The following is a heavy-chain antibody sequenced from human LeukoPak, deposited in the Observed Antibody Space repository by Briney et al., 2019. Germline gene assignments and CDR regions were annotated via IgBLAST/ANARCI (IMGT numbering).Heavy chain of an antibody. CDR2: ISYDGSSQ. CDR3: ARGDDYPEWFDP. CDR1: GFTFSTYA. V-gene: IGHV3-30*03. D-gene: IGHD4-11*01. Sequence: GRSLRLSCAASGFTFSTYAMHWVRQAPGKGLEWVALISYDGSSQYYADSVKGRFTISRDNSKNTLYLQMNSLRAEDTAVYYCARGDDYPEWFDPWGQGTLVTVSS. J-gene: IGHJ5*02.